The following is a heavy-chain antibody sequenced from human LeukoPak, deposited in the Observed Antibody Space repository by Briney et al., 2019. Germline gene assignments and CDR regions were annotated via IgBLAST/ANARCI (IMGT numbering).Heavy chain of an antibody. V-gene: IGHV4-4*07. CDR3: ARDKFTGGFDP. CDR1: GGSISSYY. D-gene: IGHD1-14*01. J-gene: IGHJ5*02. Sequence: PPETLSLTCAVSGGSISSYYWSWIRQPAGKGLEWIGRIYTSGSTNYNPSLKSRATISVDTSKNQFSLKLSSVTAADTAVYYCARDKFTGGFDPWGQGTLVTVSS. CDR2: IYTSGST.